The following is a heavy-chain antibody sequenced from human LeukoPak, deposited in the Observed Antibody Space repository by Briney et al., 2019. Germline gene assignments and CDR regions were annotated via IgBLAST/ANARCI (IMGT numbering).Heavy chain of an antibody. CDR1: GFTFSSSP. J-gene: IGHJ6*02. CDR3: AKDSAVVPAAPYGMDV. D-gene: IGHD2-2*01. Sequence: PGGSLRLSCAASGFTFSSSPMSWVRQAPGKGLDWVSSISADGPTYYADSVKGRFTISRDNPKNTLYLQMNSLRAEDTAVYYCAKDSAVVPAAPYGMDVWGQGTTVTVSS. V-gene: IGHV3-23*01. CDR2: ISADGPT.